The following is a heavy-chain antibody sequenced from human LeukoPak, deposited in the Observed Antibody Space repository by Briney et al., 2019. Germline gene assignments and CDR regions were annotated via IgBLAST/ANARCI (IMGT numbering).Heavy chain of an antibody. CDR3: ARDHQVRGARYYYYYMDV. J-gene: IGHJ6*03. D-gene: IGHD3-10*01. V-gene: IGHV4-61*02. CDR2: IYTSGST. Sequence: SQTLSLTCTVSGGSISSGSYYWSWIRQPAGKGLEWIGRIYTSGSTNYNPSLKSRVTISVDTSKNQFSLKLSSVTAADTAVYYCARDHQVRGARYYYYYMDVWGKGTTVTISS. CDR1: GGSISSGSYY.